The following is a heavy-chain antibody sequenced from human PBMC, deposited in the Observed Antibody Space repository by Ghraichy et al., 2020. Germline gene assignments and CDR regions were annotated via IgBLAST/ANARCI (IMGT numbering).Heavy chain of an antibody. J-gene: IGHJ4*02. Sequence: GGSLRLSCAASGFTFSSYSMNWVRQAPGKGLEWVSSISSSSSYIYYADSVKGRFTISRDNAKNSLYLQMNSLRAEDTAVYYCARAYYDFWSGYFIFSDYWGQGTLVTVSS. V-gene: IGHV3-21*01. CDR1: GFTFSSYS. CDR3: ARAYYDFWSGYFIFSDY. CDR2: ISSSSSYI. D-gene: IGHD3-3*01.